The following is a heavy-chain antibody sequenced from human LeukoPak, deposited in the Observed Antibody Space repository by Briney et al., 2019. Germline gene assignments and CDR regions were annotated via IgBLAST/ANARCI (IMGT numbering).Heavy chain of an antibody. Sequence: SETLSLTCTVSGYSISSGYYWGWIRQPPGKGLEWIGSIYHSGSTYYNPSLKSRVTISVDTSKNQFSLKLSSVTAADTAVYYCARSEYSSSYYYWGQGTLVTVSS. CDR2: IYHSGST. V-gene: IGHV4-38-2*02. D-gene: IGHD6-6*01. CDR1: GYSISSGYY. CDR3: ARSEYSSSYYY. J-gene: IGHJ4*02.